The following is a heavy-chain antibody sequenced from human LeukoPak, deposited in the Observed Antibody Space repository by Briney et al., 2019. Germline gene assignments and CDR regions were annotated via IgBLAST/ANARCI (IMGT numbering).Heavy chain of an antibody. CDR3: ARAPGIYYYYGMDV. CDR1: GFTFSSYS. D-gene: IGHD3-10*01. V-gene: IGHV3-21*01. J-gene: IGHJ6*04. CDR2: ISSSSSYI. Sequence: PGGSLRLSCAASGFTFSSYSMNWVRQAPGKGLEWVSSISSSSSYIYYADSVKGRFTISRDNAKNSLYLQMNSLRAEDTAVYCCARAPGIYYYYGMDVWGKGTTVTVSS.